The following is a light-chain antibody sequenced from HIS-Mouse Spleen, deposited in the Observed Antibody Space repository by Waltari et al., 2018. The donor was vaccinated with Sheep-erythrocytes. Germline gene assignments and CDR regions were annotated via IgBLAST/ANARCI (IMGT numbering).Light chain of an antibody. V-gene: IGLV2-11*01. CDR1: SSAVGGSNY. CDR2: DVS. J-gene: IGLJ3*02. Sequence: QSALTQPRSVSGSPGQSVPISCTGTSSAVGGSNYVSWYQPHPGKAPKLMIYDVSKRPSGVPDRFSGSKSGNTASLTISGLQAEDEADYYCCSYAGSYTWVFGGGTKLTVL. CDR3: CSYAGSYTWV.